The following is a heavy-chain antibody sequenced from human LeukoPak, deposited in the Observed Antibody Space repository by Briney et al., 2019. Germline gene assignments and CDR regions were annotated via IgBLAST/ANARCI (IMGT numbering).Heavy chain of an antibody. CDR1: GYTFTDYY. CDR2: INPNSGAT. D-gene: IGHD3-10*01. V-gene: IGHV1-2*04. CDR3: ATSFGFGELYFQH. J-gene: IGHJ1*01. Sequence: ASVTVSCKASGYTFTDYYLHWVRPAPGQGLEWMGWINPNSGATNYAQKFRGLVTMTRDTSISTAYMDLSRLRSVDTAVYYCATSFGFGELYFQHWGQGTLVIFSS.